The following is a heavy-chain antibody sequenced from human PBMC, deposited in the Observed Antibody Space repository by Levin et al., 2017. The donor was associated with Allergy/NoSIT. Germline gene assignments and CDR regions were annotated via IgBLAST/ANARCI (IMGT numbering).Heavy chain of an antibody. D-gene: IGHD1-26*01. J-gene: IGHJ6*04. CDR1: GFTFSNAW. CDR3: TTDAAGGIVGARGYGMDV. CDR2: IKSKTDGGTT. Sequence: GGSLRLSCAASGFTFSNAWMSWVRQAPGKGLEWVGRIKSKTDGGTTEYAAPVKCRFTISRDDSKNTLYLQMNSLKTEDTAVYYCTTDAAGGIVGARGYGMDVWGKGTTVTVSS. V-gene: IGHV3-15*01.